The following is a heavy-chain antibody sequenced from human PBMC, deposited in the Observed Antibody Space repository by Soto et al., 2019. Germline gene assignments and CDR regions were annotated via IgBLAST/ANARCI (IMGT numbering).Heavy chain of an antibody. V-gene: IGHV1-8*01. J-gene: IGHJ4*02. CDR3: ASGELKVRGSYG. CDR2: MNPNSGNT. CDR1: GYTFTSYD. D-gene: IGHD3-10*01. Sequence: ASVKVSCKASGYTFTSYDINWVRQATGQGLEWMGWMNPNSGNTGYAQKFQGRVTMTRNTSISTAYMELSSLRSEDTAVYYCASGELKVRGSYGWGQGTLVTVSS.